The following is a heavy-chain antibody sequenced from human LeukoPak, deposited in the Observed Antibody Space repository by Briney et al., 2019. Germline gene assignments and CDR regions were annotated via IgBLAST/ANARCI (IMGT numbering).Heavy chain of an antibody. CDR1: GYTFTGYY. D-gene: IGHD1-26*01. Sequence: ASVKVSCKASGYTFTGYYMHWVRQAPGQGLEWMGWINPNSGGTNYAQKFQGRATMTRDTSISTAYMELSRLRSDDTAVYYCARDPRYSGSSAYWGQGTLVTVSS. J-gene: IGHJ4*02. CDR3: ARDPRYSGSSAY. CDR2: INPNSGGT. V-gene: IGHV1-2*02.